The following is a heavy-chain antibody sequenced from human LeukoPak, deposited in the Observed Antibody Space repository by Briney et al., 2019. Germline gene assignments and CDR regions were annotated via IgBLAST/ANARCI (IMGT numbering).Heavy chain of an antibody. CDR3: ARLTGYTSGWNTFDI. CDR2: IYPGDSDT. Sequence: GESLKISCKGSGYRFTNYWIGGVRQMPGKGLEWMGIIYPGDSDTRYSPSFQGQVTISADKSISTAYLHWSSLKASDTARYYCARLTGYTSGWNTFDIWGQGTMVTVSS. J-gene: IGHJ3*02. V-gene: IGHV5-51*01. D-gene: IGHD6-19*01. CDR1: GYRFTNYW.